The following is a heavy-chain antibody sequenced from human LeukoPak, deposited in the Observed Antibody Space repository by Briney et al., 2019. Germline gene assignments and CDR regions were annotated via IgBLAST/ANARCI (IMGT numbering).Heavy chain of an antibody. Sequence: PGGSLRLSCAASGFTFSSYGMHWVRQAPGKGLEWVAVISYDGSNKYYADSVKGRFTISRDNSKNTLYLRMNSLRAEDTAVYYCAKDGYYYDSSGYYYFDYWGQGTLVTVSS. D-gene: IGHD3-22*01. V-gene: IGHV3-30*18. CDR1: GFTFSSYG. CDR2: ISYDGSNK. J-gene: IGHJ4*02. CDR3: AKDGYYYDSSGYYYFDY.